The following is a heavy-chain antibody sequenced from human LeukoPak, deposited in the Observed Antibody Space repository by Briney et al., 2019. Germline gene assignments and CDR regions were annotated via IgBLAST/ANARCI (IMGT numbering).Heavy chain of an antibody. CDR1: GFMFSSYW. V-gene: IGHV3-74*01. CDR2: INSDGSST. CDR3: ARDFYTSGSPNDY. D-gene: IGHD3-10*01. J-gene: IGHJ4*02. Sequence: GGSLRLSCAASGFMFSSYWMHWVRQAPGKGLVWVSRINSDGSSTSYADSVKGRFTISRDNAKNTLYLQMNSLRGEDTAVYYCARDFYTSGSPNDYWGQGTLVTVSS.